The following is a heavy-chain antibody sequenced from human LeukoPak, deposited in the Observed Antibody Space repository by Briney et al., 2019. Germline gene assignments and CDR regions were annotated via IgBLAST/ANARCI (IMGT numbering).Heavy chain of an antibody. J-gene: IGHJ4*02. V-gene: IGHV1-46*01. CDR1: GYTFTSYD. Sequence: ASVKVSCKASGYTFTSYDINWVRQATGQGLEWMGIINPSGGSTSYAQKFQGRVTMTRDTSTSTVYMELSSLRSEDTAVYYCARSHTAMVLVYWGQGTLVTVSS. CDR2: INPSGGST. CDR3: ARSHTAMVLVY. D-gene: IGHD5-18*01.